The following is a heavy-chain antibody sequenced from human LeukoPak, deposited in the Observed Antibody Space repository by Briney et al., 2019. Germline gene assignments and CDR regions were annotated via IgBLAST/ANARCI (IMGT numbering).Heavy chain of an antibody. Sequence: SETLSLTCAVYGGSFSGYYWSWIRQPPGKGLEWIGEINHSGSTNYNPSLKSRVTISVDTSKNQFSLKLSSVTAADTAVYYCARDKRPAAAGSFPYYYYMDVWGKGTTVTVSS. D-gene: IGHD6-13*01. CDR2: INHSGST. V-gene: IGHV4-34*01. CDR1: GGSFSGYY. J-gene: IGHJ6*03. CDR3: ARDKRPAAAGSFPYYYYMDV.